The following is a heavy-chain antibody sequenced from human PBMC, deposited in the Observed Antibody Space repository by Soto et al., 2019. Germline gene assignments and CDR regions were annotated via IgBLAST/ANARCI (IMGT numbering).Heavy chain of an antibody. J-gene: IGHJ1*01. CDR1: GFTFSSNA. CDR2: ISGSGGST. V-gene: IGHV3-23*01. CDR3: AKDHAYLYTAMVIGPSSY. Sequence: GGSLRLSCAASGFTFSSNAMSWVRQAPGKGLEWVSAISGSGGSTYYADSVKGRFTISRDNSKNTLYLQMNSLRAEDTAVYYCAKDHAYLYTAMVIGPSSYRGQRTLVTVSA. D-gene: IGHD5-18*01.